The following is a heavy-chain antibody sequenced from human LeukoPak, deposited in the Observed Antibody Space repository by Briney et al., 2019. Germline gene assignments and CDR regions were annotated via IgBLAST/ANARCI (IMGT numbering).Heavy chain of an antibody. CDR3: AKDDHYDTSGYRD. Sequence: GGSLRLSCAASGFTFSSYGMHWVRQAPGKGLEWVAVISYDVGKKYYADSVKGRLTISRDNSKNTLYLQMNSLRAEDTAVYYCAKDDHYDTSGYRDWGQGTLVTVSS. D-gene: IGHD3-22*01. CDR2: ISYDVGKK. CDR1: GFTFSSYG. J-gene: IGHJ4*02. V-gene: IGHV3-30*18.